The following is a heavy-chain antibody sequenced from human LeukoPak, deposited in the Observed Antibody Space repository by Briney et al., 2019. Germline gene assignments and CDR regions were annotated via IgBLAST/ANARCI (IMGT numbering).Heavy chain of an antibody. CDR3: ARDFTGESGYAGY. V-gene: IGHV3-21*06. CDR1: GFTFSTYS. Sequence: GGSLRLSCAATGFTFSTYSMNWVRQTPARGLEWVSSINPQGTSTWNADSVKGRFSISRDNAKNSLYLQMSSLSAEDTGVYYCARDFTGESGYAGYWGQGSLVIVSS. J-gene: IGHJ4*02. D-gene: IGHD5-12*01. CDR2: INPQGTST.